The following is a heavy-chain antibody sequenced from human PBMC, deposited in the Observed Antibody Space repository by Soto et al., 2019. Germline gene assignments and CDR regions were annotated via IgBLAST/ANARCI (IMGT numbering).Heavy chain of an antibody. D-gene: IGHD6-13*01. Sequence: GESLKISCKGSGYSFTSYWISRVRQMPGKGLEWMGRIDPSDSYTNYSPSFQGHVTISADKSISTAYLQWSSLKASDTAMYYCARSPVAAAGTDYFDYWGQGTLVTVSS. CDR2: IDPSDSYT. V-gene: IGHV5-10-1*01. CDR3: ARSPVAAAGTDYFDY. CDR1: GYSFTSYW. J-gene: IGHJ4*02.